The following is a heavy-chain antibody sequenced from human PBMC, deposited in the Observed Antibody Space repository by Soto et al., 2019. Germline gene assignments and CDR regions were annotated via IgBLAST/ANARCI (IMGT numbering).Heavy chain of an antibody. J-gene: IGHJ4*02. CDR1: GFTFSSYA. V-gene: IGHV3-23*01. D-gene: IGHD2-15*01. CDR3: AKALGTVVVAAPLDY. CDR2: ISGSGGST. Sequence: GGSLRLSCAASGFTFSSYAMSWVRQAPGKGLEWVSAISGSGGSTYYADSVRGRFTISRDNSKNTLYLQMNSLRAEDTAVYYCAKALGTVVVAAPLDYWGQGTLVALSS.